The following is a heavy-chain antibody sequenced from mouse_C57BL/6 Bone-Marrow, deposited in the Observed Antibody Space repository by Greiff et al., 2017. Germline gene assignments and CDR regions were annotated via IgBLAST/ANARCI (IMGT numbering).Heavy chain of an antibody. Sequence: EVKLLESGGGLVQPKGSLKLSCAASGFTFNTYAMHWVRQAPGKGLEWVARIRSESSNYATYYADSVKDRFTISRDDSQSMLYLQMNNMKTGDTAIYYCVRDWIYYDYEDAMDYWGQGTSVTVSS. V-gene: IGHV10-3*01. CDR3: VRDWIYYDYEDAMDY. CDR1: GFTFNTYA. CDR2: IRSESSNYAT. J-gene: IGHJ4*01. D-gene: IGHD2-4*01.